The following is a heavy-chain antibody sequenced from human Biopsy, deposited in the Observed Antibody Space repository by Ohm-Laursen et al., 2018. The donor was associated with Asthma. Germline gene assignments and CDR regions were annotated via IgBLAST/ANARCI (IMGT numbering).Heavy chain of an antibody. CDR3: ARTYYDFLTGQVNDAFAM. CDR1: GYTFISYA. D-gene: IGHD3-9*01. J-gene: IGHJ3*02. CDR2: INAGNGNT. Sequence: SVKVSCQASGYTFISYAIHWVRQAPGQRLEWMGWINAGNGNTKYSQKFQGRVTITRDTSASTAYMELSSLRSEDTAVYYCARTYYDFLTGQVNDAFAMWGQGTMVTVSS. V-gene: IGHV1-3*01.